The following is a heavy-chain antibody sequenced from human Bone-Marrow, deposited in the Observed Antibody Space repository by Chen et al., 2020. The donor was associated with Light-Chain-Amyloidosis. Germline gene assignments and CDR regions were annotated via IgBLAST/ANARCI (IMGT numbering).Heavy chain of an antibody. D-gene: IGHD5-12*01. J-gene: IGHJ4*02. CDR1: GFTFSSSA. Sequence: EVQLLESGGGLVQPGGSLRLSCAASGFTFSSSAMAWVRQAPGKGLEWVSTISGSGDNTYYADSVKGRFSFSRDNAKNTLYLQMDSLRVEDTAVYFCAKGSTLTGYGDWGQGTLVTVSS. V-gene: IGHV3-23*01. CDR2: ISGSGDNT. CDR3: AKGSTLTGYGD.